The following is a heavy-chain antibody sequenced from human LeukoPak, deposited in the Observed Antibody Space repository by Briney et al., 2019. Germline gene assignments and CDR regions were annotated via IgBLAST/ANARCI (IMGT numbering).Heavy chain of an antibody. J-gene: IGHJ5*02. CDR1: GGSISSYY. Sequence: PSETLSLTCTVSGGSISSYYWSWIRQPAGKGLEWMGRIYTSGSTNYNPSLKSRVTMSVDTSKNQFSLKLSSVTAADTAVYYCARDKVDTAIIGFDPWGQGTLVTVSS. CDR2: IYTSGST. CDR3: ARDKVDTAIIGFDP. V-gene: IGHV4-4*07. D-gene: IGHD5-18*01.